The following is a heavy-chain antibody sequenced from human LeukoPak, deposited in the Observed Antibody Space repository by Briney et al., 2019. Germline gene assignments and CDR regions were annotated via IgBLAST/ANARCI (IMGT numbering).Heavy chain of an antibody. V-gene: IGHV3-21*01. CDR3: ARGWPPMVRGVTPYYFDY. CDR2: ISSSSSYI. D-gene: IGHD3-10*01. CDR1: GFTFSSYS. J-gene: IGHJ4*02. Sequence: PGGSLRLSCAASGFTFSSYSMNWVRQAPGKGLEWVSSISSSSSYIYYADSVKGRFTISRDNAKNSLYLQMNSLRAEDTAVYYCARGWPPMVRGVTPYYFDYWGQGTLVTVSS.